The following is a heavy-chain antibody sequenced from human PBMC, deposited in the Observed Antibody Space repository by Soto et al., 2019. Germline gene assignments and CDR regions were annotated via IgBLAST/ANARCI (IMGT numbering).Heavy chain of an antibody. Sequence: QITLKESGPTLVKPTQTLTLTCTFSGFSLSTHGVGVGWVRQPAGEALEWLALIYWDDDKRYSASLNSRLTITKDTSKNQVVLTMTTMDPVDTATYYCAHAMLYCTGGSCSTWFDSWGQGTLVTVSS. CDR3: AHAMLYCTGGSCSTWFDS. D-gene: IGHD2-15*01. V-gene: IGHV2-5*02. J-gene: IGHJ5*01. CDR2: IYWDDDK. CDR1: GFSLSTHGVG.